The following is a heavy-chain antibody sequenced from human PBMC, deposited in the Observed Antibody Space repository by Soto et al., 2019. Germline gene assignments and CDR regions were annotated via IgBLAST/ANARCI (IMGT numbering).Heavy chain of an antibody. J-gene: IGHJ4*02. D-gene: IGHD6-19*01. CDR3: VLRKRIYDSGWYVGY. CDR2: IYPRDSDT. V-gene: IGHV5-51*01. Sequence: GESLKISCKGSGYAFAFSWIGWVRQMSGKGLEWMGFIYPRDSDTRYSPSFQGQATISVDKSISTAYLQWSGLKASDTAMYYCVLRKRIYDSGWYVGYWGQGTLVTVSS. CDR1: GYAFAFSW.